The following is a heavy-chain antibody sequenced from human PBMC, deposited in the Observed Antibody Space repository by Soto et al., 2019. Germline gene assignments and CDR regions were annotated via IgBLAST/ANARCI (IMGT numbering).Heavy chain of an antibody. D-gene: IGHD2-8*01. CDR1: GGSFSGYY. CDR2: INHSGST. V-gene: IGHV4-34*01. Sequence: QVQLQQWGAGLLKPSETLSFTCAVYGGSFSGYYWSWIRQPPGKGLEWIGEINHSGSTNYNPSLKSRVTISVDTYKNQFSLKLSSVTAADTAVYYCARGVGSVYATLFDYWGQGTLVTVSS. CDR3: ARGVGSVYATLFDY. J-gene: IGHJ4*02.